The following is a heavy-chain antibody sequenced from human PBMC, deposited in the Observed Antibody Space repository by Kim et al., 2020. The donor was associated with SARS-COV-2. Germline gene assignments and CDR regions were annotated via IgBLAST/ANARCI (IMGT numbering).Heavy chain of an antibody. J-gene: IGHJ5*02. CDR1: GGTFSSYA. Sequence: SVKVSCKASGGTFSSYAISWVRQAPGQGLEWMGRIIPILGIANYAEKFQGRVTITADKSTSTAYRELSSLRSEDTAVYYCARGISHNVYYYDTSAILGSNCFDPWCQGTLVTVSS. D-gene: IGHD3-22*01. CDR2: IIPILGIA. V-gene: IGHV1-69*04. CDR3: ARGISHNVYYYDTSAILGSNCFDP.